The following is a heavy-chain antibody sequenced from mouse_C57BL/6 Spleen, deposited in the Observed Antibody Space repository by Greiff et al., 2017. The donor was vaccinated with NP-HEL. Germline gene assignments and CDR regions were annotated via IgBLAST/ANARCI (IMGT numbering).Heavy chain of an antibody. Sequence: EVHLQQSGAELVRPGASVKLSCTASGFNIKDDYMHWVKQRPEQGLEWIGWIDPENGDTEYASKFQGKATITADTSSNTAYLQLSSLTSEDTAVYYCTHYGSSHHYYAMDYWGQGTSVTVSS. V-gene: IGHV14-4*01. CDR3: THYGSSHHYYAMDY. D-gene: IGHD1-1*01. CDR2: IDPENGDT. J-gene: IGHJ4*01. CDR1: GFNIKDDY.